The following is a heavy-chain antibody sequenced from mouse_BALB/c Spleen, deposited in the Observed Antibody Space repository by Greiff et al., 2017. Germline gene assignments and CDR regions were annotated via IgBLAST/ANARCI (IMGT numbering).Heavy chain of an antibody. D-gene: IGHD2-1*01. CDR1: GYSFTSYY. CDR2: IDPFNGGT. J-gene: IGHJ4*01. CDR3: ARRDGNYHYYAMDY. V-gene: IGHV1-28*01. Sequence: EVQLQQSGPELMKPGASVKISCKASGYSFTSYYMHWVKQSHGKSLEWIGYIDPFNGGTSYNQKFKGKATLTVDKSSSTAYMHLSSLTSEDSAVYYCARRDGNYHYYAMDYWGQGTSVTVSS.